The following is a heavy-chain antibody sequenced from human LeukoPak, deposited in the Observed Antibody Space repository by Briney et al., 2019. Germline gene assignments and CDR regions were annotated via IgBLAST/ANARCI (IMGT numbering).Heavy chain of an antibody. D-gene: IGHD5-18*01. V-gene: IGHV3-15*01. Sequence: GGSLRLSCAASGFTFSNAWMSWVRQAPGKGLEWVGRIKSKTDGGTTDYAAPVKGRFTISRDDSKYTLYLQMNSLKTEDTAVYYCTTDVRYSYGLTYPPFDYWGQGTLVTVSS. J-gene: IGHJ4*02. CDR2: IKSKTDGGTT. CDR3: TTDVRYSYGLTYPPFDY. CDR1: GFTFSNAW.